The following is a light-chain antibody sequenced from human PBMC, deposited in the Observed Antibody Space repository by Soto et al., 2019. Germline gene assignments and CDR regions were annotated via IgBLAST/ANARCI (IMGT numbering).Light chain of an antibody. Sequence: QAVVTQEPSLTVSPGGTVTLTCGSSTGAVTTTHFPYWFQQKPGQVPRTLIYDTSGKQSWTPARFSGSLLGGKAALTLSGAQPEDEAEYHCLLSDGDTRVFGGGTKLTVL. V-gene: IGLV7-46*01. CDR1: TGAVTTTHF. CDR3: LLSDGDTRV. J-gene: IGLJ3*02. CDR2: DTS.